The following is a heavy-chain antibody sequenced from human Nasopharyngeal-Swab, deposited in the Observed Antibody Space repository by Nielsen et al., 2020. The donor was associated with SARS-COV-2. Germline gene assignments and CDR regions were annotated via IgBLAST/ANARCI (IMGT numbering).Heavy chain of an antibody. CDR1: GYTFTSYA. D-gene: IGHD6-13*01. Sequence: ASVKVSCKASGYTFTSYAMHWVRQAPGQGLEWMGWISAYNGNTNYAQKLQGRVTMTTDTSTSTAYMELRSLRSDDTAVYYCARDNAAAGAGGLNYWGQGTLVTVSS. V-gene: IGHV1-18*01. CDR3: ARDNAAAGAGGLNY. J-gene: IGHJ4*02. CDR2: ISAYNGNT.